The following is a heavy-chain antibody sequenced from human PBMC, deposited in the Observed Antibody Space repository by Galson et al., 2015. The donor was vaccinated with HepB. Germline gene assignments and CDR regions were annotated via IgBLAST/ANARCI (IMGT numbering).Heavy chain of an antibody. J-gene: IGHJ4*02. D-gene: IGHD1-26*01. CDR1: GYTFTSYG. V-gene: IGHV1-18*01. Sequence: SVKVSCKASGYTFTSYGISWVRQAPGQGLEGVGWISAYNGNTNYAQKLQGRVTMTTDTSTSTAYMELRSLRSDDTAVYYCARSWELLGAVGGDYWGQGTLVTVSS. CDR3: ARSWELLGAVGGDY. CDR2: ISAYNGNT.